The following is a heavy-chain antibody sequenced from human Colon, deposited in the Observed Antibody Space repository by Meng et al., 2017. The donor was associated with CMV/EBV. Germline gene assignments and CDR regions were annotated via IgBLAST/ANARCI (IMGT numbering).Heavy chain of an antibody. CDR1: GLTVSSTY. CDR2: ITHTSDT. CDR3: AKHDSWNFLTG. Sequence: GESLKISCVASGLTVSSTYMSWVRQAPGKGLEWVSSITHTSDTYYADSLKGRFTLSRDNAQNSVYLQMDSLTAEDTAIYYCAKHDSWNFLTGWGQGTLVTVSS. D-gene: IGHD1-7*01. J-gene: IGHJ4*02. V-gene: IGHV3-69-1*02.